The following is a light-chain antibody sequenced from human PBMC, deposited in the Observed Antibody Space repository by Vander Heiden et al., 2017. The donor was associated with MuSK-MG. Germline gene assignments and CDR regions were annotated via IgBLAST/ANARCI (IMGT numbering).Light chain of an antibody. CDR2: DAS. J-gene: IGKJ2*01. CDR3: QHDGNSPFT. V-gene: IGKV3-20*01. CDR1: QSVIINY. Sequence: EIVLTQSPGTLSLSQGERATLSCRASQSVIINYLAWYQQRPGQAPRLLIYDASSRATGIADRFRGSGSGTDFTLTINGLEPEDSAVYYCQHDGNSPFTFGQGTKLDIK.